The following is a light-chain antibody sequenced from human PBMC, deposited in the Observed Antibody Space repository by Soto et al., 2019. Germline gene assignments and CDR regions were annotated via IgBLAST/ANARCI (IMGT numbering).Light chain of an antibody. CDR3: QRFGSSFP. CDR1: QNIGTA. J-gene: IGKJ4*01. Sequence: VLTHSPGTLSLSPGERATLSCRASQNIGTALAWYQQKPGQAPRLLIYTVSSRVTGIPDRFSGSGSGTDFTLTISRLEPEDFAVYYCQRFGSSFPFGGGTKVDIK. V-gene: IGKV3-20*01. CDR2: TVS.